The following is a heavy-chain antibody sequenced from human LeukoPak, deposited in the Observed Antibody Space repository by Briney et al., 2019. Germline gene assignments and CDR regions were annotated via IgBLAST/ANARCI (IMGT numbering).Heavy chain of an antibody. J-gene: IGHJ4*02. CDR2: INPNSGGT. D-gene: IGHD6-13*01. Sequence: ASVKVSCKASGYSLTGQYMHWVRQAPGQGLEWMGWINPNSGGTNYAQKFQGRVTMTRDTSINTAYMQLSSLRSEDTAVYYCASQSIAAAGDLDYWGQGTLVTVSS. CDR3: ASQSIAAAGDLDY. CDR1: GYSLTGQY. V-gene: IGHV1-2*02.